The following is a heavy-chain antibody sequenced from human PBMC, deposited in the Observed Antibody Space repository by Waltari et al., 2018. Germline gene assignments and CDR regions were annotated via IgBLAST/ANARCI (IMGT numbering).Heavy chain of an antibody. Sequence: QITLKESGPTLVKPTQTLTLTCTFSGLSLSTSGVGVGWIRQPPGKALEWLSLIYWNDDKRYSPYLKSRLTITKDPSKNQVVRTMTNMDPVDTATYYCAHRGSGYDSRGVPYFDYWGQGTLVTVSS. CDR3: AHRGSGYDSRGVPYFDY. J-gene: IGHJ4*02. D-gene: IGHD5-12*01. V-gene: IGHV2-5*01. CDR1: GLSLSTSGVG. CDR2: IYWNDDK.